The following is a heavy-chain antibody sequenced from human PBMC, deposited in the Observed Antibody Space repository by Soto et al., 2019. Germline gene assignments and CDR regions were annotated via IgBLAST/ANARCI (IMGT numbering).Heavy chain of an antibody. CDR1: GGTFSSYT. J-gene: IGHJ5*02. V-gene: IGHV1-69*08. D-gene: IGHD2-2*01. CDR3: ARDSDIVVVPAAMRFAP. Sequence: QVQLVQSGAEVKKPGSSVKVSCKASGGTFSSYTISWVRQAPGQGLDWMGRIIPILGIANYAQKFQGRVTITADKSTSTAYMELSSLRSEDTAVYYCARDSDIVVVPAAMRFAPWGQGTLVTVSS. CDR2: IIPILGIA.